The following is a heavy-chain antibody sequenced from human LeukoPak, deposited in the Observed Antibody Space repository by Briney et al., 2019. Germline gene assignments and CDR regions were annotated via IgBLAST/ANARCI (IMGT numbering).Heavy chain of an antibody. CDR2: INPNSGGT. CDR3: AREGDYYDSSGSPRH. CDR1: GYTFTGYY. Sequence: ASVKVSCKASGYTFTGYYMHWVRQAPGQGLEWTGWINPNSGGTNYAQKFQGRVTMTRDTSISTAYMELSRLRSDDTAVYYCAREGDYYDSSGSPRHWGQGTLVTVSS. V-gene: IGHV1-2*02. J-gene: IGHJ4*02. D-gene: IGHD3-22*01.